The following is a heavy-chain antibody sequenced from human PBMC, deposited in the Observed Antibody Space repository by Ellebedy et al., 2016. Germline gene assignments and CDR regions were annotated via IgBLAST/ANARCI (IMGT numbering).Heavy chain of an antibody. CDR2: STDSGGGT. CDR1: GFTFSNYA. CDR3: ARGDRGGAFDI. Sequence: GGSLRLXXAASGFTFSNYAMSWVRQAPGKGLEWVSSSTDSGGGTFYADSVKGRFTISRDNSKNTLYLQMNSLRAEDTAVYYCARGDRGGAFDIWGQGTMVTVSS. V-gene: IGHV3-23*01. D-gene: IGHD1-14*01. J-gene: IGHJ3*02.